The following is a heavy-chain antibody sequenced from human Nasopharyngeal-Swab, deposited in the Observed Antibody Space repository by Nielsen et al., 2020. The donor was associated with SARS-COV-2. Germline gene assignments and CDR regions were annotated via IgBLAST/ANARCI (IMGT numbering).Heavy chain of an antibody. V-gene: IGHV3-23*01. CDR1: GFTFSSND. J-gene: IGHJ4*02. CDR3: ANRRGGSWHPYCFDY. Sequence: GASLKISCAATGFTFSSNDMSWISQAPGKGLEWVSTIGGSGGSTKYADSVKGRFTLSRDNPENTLYLQMNTLRAEDTAVYYCANRRGGSWHPYCFDYWGQGTLVTVSS. D-gene: IGHD6-13*01. CDR2: IGGSGGST.